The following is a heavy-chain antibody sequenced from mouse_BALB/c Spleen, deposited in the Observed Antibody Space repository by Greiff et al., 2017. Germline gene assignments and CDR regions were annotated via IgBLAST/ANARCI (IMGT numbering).Heavy chain of an antibody. D-gene: IGHD4-1*02. J-gene: IGHJ3*01. V-gene: IGHV3-8*02. Sequence: EVKVVESGPSLVKPSQTLSLTCSVTGDSITSGYWNWIRKFPGNKLEYMGYISYSGSTYYNPSLKSRISITRDTSKNQYYLQLNSVTTEDTATYYCARGAPTVFAYWGQGTLVTVSA. CDR1: GDSITSGY. CDR3: ARGAPTVFAY. CDR2: ISYSGST.